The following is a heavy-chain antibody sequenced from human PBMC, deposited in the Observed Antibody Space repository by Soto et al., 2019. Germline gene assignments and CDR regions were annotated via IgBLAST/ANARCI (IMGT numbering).Heavy chain of an antibody. CDR3: AAVSDYGDYDGIDY. V-gene: IGHV1-58*02. CDR2: IVVGSGNT. CDR1: GFTFTSSA. J-gene: IGHJ4*02. D-gene: IGHD4-17*01. Sequence: ASVKVSCKASGFTFTSSAMQWVRQARGQRLEWIGWIVVGSGNTNYAQKFQERVTITRDMSTSTAYMELSSLGSEDTAVYYCAAVSDYGDYDGIDYCGQGTLVTVSS.